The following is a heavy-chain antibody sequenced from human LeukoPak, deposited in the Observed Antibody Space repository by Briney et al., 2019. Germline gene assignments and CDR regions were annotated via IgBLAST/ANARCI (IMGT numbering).Heavy chain of an antibody. V-gene: IGHV4-34*01. CDR1: GGSFSGYY. J-gene: IGHJ4*02. D-gene: IGHD3-9*01. CDR3: ARGRRYFDWFDY. Sequence: SETLSLTCAVYGGSFSGYYWSWIRQPPGKGLEWIGEINHSGSTNYNPSLKSRVTISVDTSKNQFSLKLSSVTAADTAVYYCARGRRYFDWFDYWGQGTLVTVSS. CDR2: INHSGST.